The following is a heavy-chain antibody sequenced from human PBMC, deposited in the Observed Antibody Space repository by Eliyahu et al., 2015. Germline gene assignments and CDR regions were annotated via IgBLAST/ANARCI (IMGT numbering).Heavy chain of an antibody. D-gene: IGHD4-23*01. CDR1: GFPFSDSA. CDR3: ARDHDYSGNYLED. V-gene: IGHV3-33*08. CDR2: IWYDGSNQ. Sequence: QVRLVESGGGVVQPGRXLXLSCSASGFPFSDSAMXWVRQAPGTGLEWVAIIWYDGSNQYYADSVKGRFTISRDNSKNTVSLQMNSLRGEDTAIYYCARDHDYSGNYLEDWGQGTLVAVSS. J-gene: IGHJ4*02.